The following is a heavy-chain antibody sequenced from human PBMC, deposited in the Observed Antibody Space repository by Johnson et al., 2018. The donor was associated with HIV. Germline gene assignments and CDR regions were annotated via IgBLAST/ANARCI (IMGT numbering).Heavy chain of an antibody. CDR2: IYNSGSA. D-gene: IGHD1-7*01. Sequence: VQLVESGGGLIQPGGSLRLSCAASGFTVSSNYMSWVRQVPGKGLEWVSVIYNSGSAYYADSVKGRFTTSRDNSKNTVYLQMNSLRAEDTAVYYCARDSVREVQLPDGFDVGGQGTMVTVSS. V-gene: IGHV3-53*01. J-gene: IGHJ3*01. CDR3: ARDSVREVQLPDGFDV. CDR1: GFTVSSNY.